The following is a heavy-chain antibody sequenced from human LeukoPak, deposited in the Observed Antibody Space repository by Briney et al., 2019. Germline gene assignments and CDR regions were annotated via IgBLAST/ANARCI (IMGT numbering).Heavy chain of an antibody. Sequence: GGSLRLSCAASGFTFSSYGMHWVRHAPGKGLEWVAVISYDGSNKYYADSVKGRFTISRDNSKNTLYLQMNSLRAEDTAVYYCAKDVAARHDYYYGMDVWGQGTTVTVSS. J-gene: IGHJ6*02. CDR3: AKDVAARHDYYYGMDV. CDR2: ISYDGSNK. V-gene: IGHV3-30*18. D-gene: IGHD6-6*01. CDR1: GFTFSSYG.